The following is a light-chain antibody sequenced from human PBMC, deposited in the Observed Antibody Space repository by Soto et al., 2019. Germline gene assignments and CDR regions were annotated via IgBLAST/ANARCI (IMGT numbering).Light chain of an antibody. Sequence: EVVLTQSPGTLSLSPGERATLSCRASQSVGSNYLAWYQQKPGQAPRILIFGASGRATGIPDRFSGSGSGTEFTLTISSLQSEDFAVYYCQQRYNWPPITFGQGTRLEIK. CDR1: QSVGSNY. CDR2: GAS. J-gene: IGKJ5*01. CDR3: QQRYNWPPIT. V-gene: IGKV3D-20*02.